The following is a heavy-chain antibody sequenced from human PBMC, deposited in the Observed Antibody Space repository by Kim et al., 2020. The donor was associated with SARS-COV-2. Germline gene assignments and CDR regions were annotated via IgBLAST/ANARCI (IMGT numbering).Heavy chain of an antibody. CDR3: ARDPSGTYVEGWFDP. CDR1: GFTFRSYS. J-gene: IGHJ5*02. D-gene: IGHD3-10*01. Sequence: GGSLRLSCAASGFTFRSYSMKWVRQAPGKGLEWVSSISSSSSYIYYADSVKGRFTISRDNAKNSLYLRMNSLRAEDTAVYYCARDPSGTYVEGWFDPWGQGTLVTVSS. CDR2: ISSSSSYI. V-gene: IGHV3-21*01.